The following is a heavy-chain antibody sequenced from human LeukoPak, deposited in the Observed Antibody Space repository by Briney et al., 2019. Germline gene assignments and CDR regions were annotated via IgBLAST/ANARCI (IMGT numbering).Heavy chain of an antibody. CDR1: GYTFTSYA. V-gene: IGHV7-4-1*02. Sequence: GASVKVSCKASGYTFTSYAMNWVRQAPGQGLEWMGWINTNTGNPTYAQGFTGRFVFTLDTSVSTAYLQISSLKAEDTAVYYCARRVQYYDSSGYSFDYWGQGTLVTVSS. CDR2: INTNTGNP. J-gene: IGHJ4*02. D-gene: IGHD3-22*01. CDR3: ARRVQYYDSSGYSFDY.